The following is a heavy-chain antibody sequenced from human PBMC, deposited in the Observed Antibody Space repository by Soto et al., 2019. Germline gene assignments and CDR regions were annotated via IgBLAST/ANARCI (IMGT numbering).Heavy chain of an antibody. CDR1: GGSFSGYQ. V-gene: IGHV4-34*02. D-gene: IGHD3-10*01. CDR3: ARGLILWFGELSRRWGYYYYMDV. Sequence: QVQLQQWGAGLLKPSETLSLTCAVYGGSFSGYQWTWIPQPPENGLEWIGETNDSGIINYNTSPKRRLTIWVDTAKKQISLRLRSVAAADTAVYYCARGLILWFGELSRRWGYYYYMDVWGKGTTVTVTS. J-gene: IGHJ6*03. CDR2: TNDSGII.